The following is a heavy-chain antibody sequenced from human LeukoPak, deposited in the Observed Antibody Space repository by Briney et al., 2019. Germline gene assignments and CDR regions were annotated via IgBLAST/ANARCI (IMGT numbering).Heavy chain of an antibody. CDR1: GGSISSGGYS. D-gene: IGHD6-13*01. CDR3: AGEGIAAAGTQI. Sequence: SQTLSLTCAVSGGSISSGGYSWSWIRQPPGKGLEWIGYIYHSGSTYYNPSLKSRVTISVDRSKNQFSLKLSSVTAADTAVYYCAGEGIAAAGTQIWGQGTLVTVSS. CDR2: IYHSGST. V-gene: IGHV4-30-2*01. J-gene: IGHJ4*02.